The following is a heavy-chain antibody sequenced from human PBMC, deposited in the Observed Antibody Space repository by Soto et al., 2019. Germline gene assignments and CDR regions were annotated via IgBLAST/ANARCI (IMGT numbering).Heavy chain of an antibody. CDR1: GYSFTSYG. CDR2: IRAYNGNT. D-gene: IGHD3-22*01. V-gene: IGHV1-18*01. J-gene: IGHJ5*02. CDR3: ARNSSGYYNWFDP. Sequence: ASVKVSCKASGYSFTSYGISWVRQAPGQGLEWMGWIRAYNGNTNYAQKLQGRVTMTTDTSTSTAYMELRSLRSDDTAVYYCARNSSGYYNWFDPWGQGTLVTVSS.